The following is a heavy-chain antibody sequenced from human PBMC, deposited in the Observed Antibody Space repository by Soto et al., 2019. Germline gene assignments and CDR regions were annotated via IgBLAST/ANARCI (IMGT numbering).Heavy chain of an antibody. D-gene: IGHD2-21*01. J-gene: IGHJ6*02. CDR1: GFTFSNYW. Sequence: EVQLVESGGGLVQPGGSLRLSCAASGFTFSNYWMYWVRQAPGKGLVWVSRVNNDGTDTTHADSVKGRFTISRDNAENTLYLQMTMRRAEDTAVYYFARRGLQPALDVWGQGSTVNVSS. CDR2: VNNDGTDT. V-gene: IGHV3-74*03. CDR3: ARRGLQPALDV.